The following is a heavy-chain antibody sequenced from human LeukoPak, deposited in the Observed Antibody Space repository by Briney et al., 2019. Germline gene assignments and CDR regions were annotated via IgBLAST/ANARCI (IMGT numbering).Heavy chain of an antibody. J-gene: IGHJ3*02. CDR2: INFSGTTI. D-gene: IGHD2-21*01. V-gene: IGHV3-11*04. CDR1: GFTFSDYF. CDR3: FTPGGDFDT. Sequence: PGGSLRLSCAASGFTFSDYFMNWIRQAPGKGLEWVSYINFSGTTIYYADSVKGRFTISRDNAKNSLYLQMNSLRAEDTAVYYCFTPGGDFDTWGQGTMVSVSS.